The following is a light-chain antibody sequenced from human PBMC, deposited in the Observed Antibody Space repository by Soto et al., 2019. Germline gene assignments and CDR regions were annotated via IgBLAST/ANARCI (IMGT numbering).Light chain of an antibody. CDR1: QGLVLSDGNTY. J-gene: IGKJ1*01. CDR3: MQSAHWPWT. CDR2: TIS. V-gene: IGKV2-30*01. Sequence: DVVMTQSPLSLPVPLGQPASISCRSSQGLVLSDGNTYLSWFHQRPGQSPRRLIYTISDGASGVPDSFGGRGSGTYFTLKISGLEAEDVGVYYCMQSAHWPWTFGPGTKVEV.